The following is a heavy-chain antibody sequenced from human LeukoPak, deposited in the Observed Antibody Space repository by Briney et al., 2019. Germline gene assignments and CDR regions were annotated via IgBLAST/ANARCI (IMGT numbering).Heavy chain of an antibody. V-gene: IGHV4-61*02. CDR2: IYTSGST. Sequence: SETLSLTCTVSGGSISSVDYYWSWIRQPAGKGLEWIGRIYTSGSTNYNPSLKSRVTMSVDTSKNQFSLKLSSVTAADTAVYYCARDLPYDFWSGRFDPWGQGTLVTVSS. D-gene: IGHD3-3*01. CDR1: GGSISSVDYY. CDR3: ARDLPYDFWSGRFDP. J-gene: IGHJ5*02.